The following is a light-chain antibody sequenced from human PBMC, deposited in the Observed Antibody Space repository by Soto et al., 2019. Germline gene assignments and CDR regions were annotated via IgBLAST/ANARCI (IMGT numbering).Light chain of an antibody. Sequence: EIVMTQSPATLSVSPGERATLSCRASQSVSSNLAWYQQKPGQAPRLLIYGASNRATGIPDRFSGSGSGTDFTLTITRLEAEDFAMYYCQRYDSLRTFGQGAKADIK. CDR3: QRYDSLRT. CDR2: GAS. CDR1: QSVSSN. J-gene: IGKJ1*01. V-gene: IGKV3D-15*01.